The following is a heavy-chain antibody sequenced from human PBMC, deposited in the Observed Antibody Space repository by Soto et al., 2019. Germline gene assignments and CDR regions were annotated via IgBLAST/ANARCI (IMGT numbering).Heavy chain of an antibody. V-gene: IGHV4-59*06. CDR3: ARYSGELNNWFDP. D-gene: IGHD3-10*01. J-gene: IGHJ5*02. CDR2: IYHTGTT. CDR1: GGSISSYY. Sequence: PSETLSLTCTVSGGSISSYYWSWIRHHPGKGLEWIGYIYHTGTTYYNPSLKSRVTISVDASKNQFSLRMTSVTAADTAEYYCARYSGELNNWFDPWGLGTLVTVSS.